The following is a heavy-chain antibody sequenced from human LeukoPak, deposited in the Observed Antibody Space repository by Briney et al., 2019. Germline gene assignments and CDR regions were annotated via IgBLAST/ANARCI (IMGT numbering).Heavy chain of an antibody. Sequence: PGGSLRLSCAASGFTFSDYYMSWIRQAPGKGLEWVSYISSSGSTIYYADSVKGRFTISRDNAKNSLYLQMNSLRAEDTAVYYCARGHDYGDYYYYYCMDVWGKGTTVTVSS. D-gene: IGHD4-17*01. V-gene: IGHV3-11*01. J-gene: IGHJ6*03. CDR3: ARGHDYGDYYYYYCMDV. CDR1: GFTFSDYY. CDR2: ISSSGSTI.